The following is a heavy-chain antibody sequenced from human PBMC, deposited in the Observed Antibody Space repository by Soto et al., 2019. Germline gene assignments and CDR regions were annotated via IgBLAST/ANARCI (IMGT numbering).Heavy chain of an antibody. D-gene: IGHD3-10*01. CDR1: GFTFSSYA. Sequence: EVQLLESGGGLVQPGGSLRLSCAASGFTFSSYAMSWVRQAPGKGLEWVSAISGSGGSTYYADSVKGRFTISRDNSKNTLYLQMNSLRAEDTAVYYCAKDVTRLWFGELLRSAFDIWGQGTMVTVSS. CDR2: ISGSGGST. J-gene: IGHJ3*02. CDR3: AKDVTRLWFGELLRSAFDI. V-gene: IGHV3-23*01.